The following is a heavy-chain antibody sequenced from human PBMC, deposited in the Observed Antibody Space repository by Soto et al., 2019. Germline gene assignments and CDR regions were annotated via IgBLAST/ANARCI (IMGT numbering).Heavy chain of an antibody. CDR2: ISGSGFKK. V-gene: IGHV3-23*01. J-gene: IGHJ5*02. CDR3: AKNQGVELVPLATVDWFDP. Sequence: GGSLRLSCAASGFIFENFGMSWVRQSPGKGLEWISSISGSGFKKYYADSVKGRFTISRDNSKSTVYLELNNLSAEDTAVYHCAKNQGVELVPLATVDWFDPWGQGSVVTVSS. D-gene: IGHD1-26*01. CDR1: GFIFENFG.